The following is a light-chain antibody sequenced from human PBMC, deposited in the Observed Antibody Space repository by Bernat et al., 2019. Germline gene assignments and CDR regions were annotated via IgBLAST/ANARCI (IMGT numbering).Light chain of an antibody. Sequence: DIQLTQSPPFLSASVGDRVTITCRASQVIGIYLDWYLQKPGKAPKPLIYGSSTLQTGGPSRFSGSGSATEFTLTINNLQPDDFATFYSQNHNNSPLTFGQGTRLEIK. J-gene: IGKJ5*01. CDR1: QVIGIY. CDR2: GSS. V-gene: IGKV1-9*01. CDR3: QNHNNSPLT.